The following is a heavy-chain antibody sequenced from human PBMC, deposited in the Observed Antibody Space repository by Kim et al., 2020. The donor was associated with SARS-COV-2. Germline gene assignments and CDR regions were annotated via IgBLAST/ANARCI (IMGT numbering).Heavy chain of an antibody. D-gene: IGHD6-13*01. J-gene: IGHJ4*02. CDR3: ARVVVSGGSWPEVFDY. V-gene: IGHV3-30*07. Sequence: SVKGRFTISRDNSKNTLYLQRNSLRAEDTAVYYCARVVVSGGSWPEVFDYWGQGTLVTVSS.